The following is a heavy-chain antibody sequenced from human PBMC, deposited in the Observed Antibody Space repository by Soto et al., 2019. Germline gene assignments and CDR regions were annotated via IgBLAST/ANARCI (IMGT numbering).Heavy chain of an antibody. CDR3: ARDSTTVTTGGSAAFDI. CDR2: IYHSGST. D-gene: IGHD4-17*01. V-gene: IGHV4-4*02. Sequence: SETLSLTCAVSGGSISSSNWWSWVRQPPGKGLEWIGEIYHSGSTNYNPSLKSRVTISVDKSKNQFSLKLSSVTAADTAVYYCARDSTTVTTGGSAAFDIWGQGTMVTVSS. J-gene: IGHJ3*02. CDR1: GGSISSSNW.